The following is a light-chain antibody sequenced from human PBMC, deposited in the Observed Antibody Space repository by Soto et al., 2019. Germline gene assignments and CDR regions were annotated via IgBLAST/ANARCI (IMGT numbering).Light chain of an antibody. V-gene: IGLV2-14*01. CDR1: SNDVGGYKY. CDR3: SSYTSNNTPV. Sequence: QSALTQPASVSGSPGQSITISCTGTSNDVGGYKYVSWYQQHPGKAPKLMIYEVSNRPSGVSNRFSGSKSGSTASLTISGLQAEDEADYYCSSYTSNNTPVFGGGTKLTVL. CDR2: EVS. J-gene: IGLJ2*01.